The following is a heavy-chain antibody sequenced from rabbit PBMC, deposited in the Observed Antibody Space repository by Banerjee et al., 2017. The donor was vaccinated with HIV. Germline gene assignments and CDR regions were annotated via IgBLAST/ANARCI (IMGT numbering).Heavy chain of an antibody. V-gene: IGHV1S45*01. Sequence: QEQLEESGGGLVKPEGSLTLTCTASGFDFSSNAMCWVRQAPGKGLEWVACSYAGSSGSAYYASWAKGRFTISTTSSTTVTLQMTSLTAADTATYFCATDTTSIAGYFKLWGQGTLVTVS. CDR3: ATDTTSIAGYFKL. CDR1: GFDFSSNA. CDR2: SYAGSSGSA. D-gene: IGHD1-1*01. J-gene: IGHJ4*01.